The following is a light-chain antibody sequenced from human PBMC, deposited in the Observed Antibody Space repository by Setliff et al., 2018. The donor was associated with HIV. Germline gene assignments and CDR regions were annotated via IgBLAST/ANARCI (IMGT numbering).Light chain of an antibody. J-gene: IGLJ2*01. Sequence: QCALTQPASVSGSPGQSVTISCAGGGNDIGRYNYVAWYQQHPGAAPKLIIYDNDDRPSGVSDRFSCSKCGSTASLSISGLQPEDESVYFCSSYSATNTVIFGGGTKVTVL. CDR2: DND. CDR1: GNDIGRYNY. V-gene: IGLV2-14*03. CDR3: SSYSATNTVI.